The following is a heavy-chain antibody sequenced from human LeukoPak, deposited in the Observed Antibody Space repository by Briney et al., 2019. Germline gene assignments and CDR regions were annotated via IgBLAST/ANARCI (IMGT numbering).Heavy chain of an antibody. V-gene: IGHV3-21*01. Sequence: PEGSLRLACAASEFTFSTYSMNWVRQAPGKGLEWVSSISSSRSYIYYADSVKGRFTIPRDNAKNSLYLQMNSLRAEDTAVYYCARGENNYGYYYFDYWGQGTLVTVSS. D-gene: IGHD5-18*01. J-gene: IGHJ4*02. CDR2: ISSSRSYI. CDR1: EFTFSTYS. CDR3: ARGENNYGYYYFDY.